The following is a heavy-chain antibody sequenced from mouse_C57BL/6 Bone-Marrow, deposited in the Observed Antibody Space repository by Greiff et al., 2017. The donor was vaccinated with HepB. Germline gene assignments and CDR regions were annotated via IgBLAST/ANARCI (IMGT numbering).Heavy chain of an antibody. CDR2: ISGGGGNT. Sequence: EVQVVESGGGLVKPGGSLKLSCAASGFTFSSYTMSWVRQTPEKRLEWVATISGGGGNTYYPDSVKGRFTISRDNAKNTLYLQMSSLRSEDTALYYCARSYDGYLYWYFDVWGTGTTVTVSS. J-gene: IGHJ1*03. D-gene: IGHD2-3*01. V-gene: IGHV5-9*01. CDR3: ARSYDGYLYWYFDV. CDR1: GFTFSSYT.